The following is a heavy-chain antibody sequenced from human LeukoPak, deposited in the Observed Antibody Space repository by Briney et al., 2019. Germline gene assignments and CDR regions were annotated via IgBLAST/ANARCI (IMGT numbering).Heavy chain of an antibody. J-gene: IGHJ4*02. CDR1: GFTFSSYG. CDR2: IRYDGSNK. D-gene: IGHD2-2*01. V-gene: IGHV3-30*02. CDR3: ASHASWRFEY. Sequence: PGGSLRLSCAASGFTFSSYGMHWVRQAPGKGLEWVAFIRYDGSNKYYADSVKGRFTISRDNSKNTLYLQMNSLRAEDTAVYYCASHASWRFEYWGQGTQVTVSS.